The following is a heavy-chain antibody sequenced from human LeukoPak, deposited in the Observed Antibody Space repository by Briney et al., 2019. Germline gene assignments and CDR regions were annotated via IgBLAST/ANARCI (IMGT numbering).Heavy chain of an antibody. D-gene: IGHD2-21*01. CDR1: GFTFDDYA. J-gene: IGHJ6*03. CDR2: FSWNSGSI. Sequence: QPGRSLRLSCAASGFTFDDYAMHRVRQAPGKGLEWVSSFSWNSGSIGYADSVKGRFTISRDNAKNSLYLQMNSLRAEDTALYYCAKSAYSGDYYYYMDVWGKGTTVTVSS. CDR3: AKSAYSGDYYYYMDV. V-gene: IGHV3-9*01.